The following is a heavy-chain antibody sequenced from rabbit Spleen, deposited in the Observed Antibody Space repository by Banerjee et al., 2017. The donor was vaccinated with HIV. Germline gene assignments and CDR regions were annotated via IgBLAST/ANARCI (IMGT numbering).Heavy chain of an antibody. V-gene: IGHV1S45*01. CDR3: AKDTSSSFSSYGMDL. D-gene: IGHD1-1*01. Sequence: QEQLEESGGDLVKPEGSLTLTCTASGFDFSNGDVMCWVRQAPGKGLEWIACINIVTGKAVYASWAKGRFTISKTSSTTVTLQVTRLTAADTATYFCAKDTSSSFSSYGMDLWGQGTLVTVS. CDR2: INIVTGKA. J-gene: IGHJ6*01. CDR1: GFDFSNGDV.